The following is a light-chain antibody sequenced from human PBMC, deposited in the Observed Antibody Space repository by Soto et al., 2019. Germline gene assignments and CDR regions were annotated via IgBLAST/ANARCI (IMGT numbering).Light chain of an antibody. CDR1: QSLLSNCNNKNC. V-gene: IGKV4-1*01. Sequence: DIVMTQSPDSLAVSLGERATINCKSSQSLLSNCNNKNCLAWYQHKPGQPPKMLILWASTRESGVPDRFSGSGSGTDFTLTISRLEPGDFAVYYCQQYVTSPPGTFGQGTKVEIK. J-gene: IGKJ1*01. CDR3: QQYVTSPPGT. CDR2: WAS.